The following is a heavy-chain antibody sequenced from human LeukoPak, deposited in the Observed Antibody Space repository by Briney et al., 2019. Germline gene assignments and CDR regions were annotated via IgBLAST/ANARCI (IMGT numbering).Heavy chain of an antibody. D-gene: IGHD5/OR15-5a*01. J-gene: IGHJ3*02. V-gene: IGHV3-74*01. CDR1: GFNLSTYW. Sequence: PGGSLRLSCEASGFNLSTYWMHWVRQVPGKGLVWVSRINSDGSRTSYADSVKGRFTISRDNAKNTLYLQMNSLRAEDTAVYYCAREGIYVAFGIWGQGTMVTVSS. CDR3: AREGIYVAFGI. CDR2: INSDGSRT.